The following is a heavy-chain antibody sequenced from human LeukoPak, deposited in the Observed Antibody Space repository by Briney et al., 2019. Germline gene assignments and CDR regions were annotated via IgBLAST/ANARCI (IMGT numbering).Heavy chain of an antibody. V-gene: IGHV4-59*08. Sequence: PSETLSLTCTVSGGSISSYYWSWIRQPPGKGLEWIGYIYYSGSTNYNPSLKSRVIISVDTSKNQFSLKLSSVTAADTAVYYCARNLLWFGESRPYDAFDIWGQGTMVTVSS. J-gene: IGHJ3*02. CDR3: ARNLLWFGESRPYDAFDI. CDR1: GGSISSYY. CDR2: IYYSGST. D-gene: IGHD3-10*01.